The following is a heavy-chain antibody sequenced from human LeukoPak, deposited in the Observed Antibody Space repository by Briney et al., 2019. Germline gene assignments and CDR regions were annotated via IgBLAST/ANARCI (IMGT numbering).Heavy chain of an antibody. Sequence: SETLSLTCAVYGGSFSGYYWSWIRQPPGKGLEWIGEINHSGSTNYNPSLKSRVTISVDTSKSQFSLKLSSVTAADTAVYYCARGQTLQTTVTTINYYYYGMDVWGQGTRSPSL. CDR2: INHSGST. CDR3: ARGQTLQTTVTTINYYYYGMDV. CDR1: GGSFSGYY. D-gene: IGHD4-17*01. J-gene: IGHJ6*02. V-gene: IGHV4-34*01.